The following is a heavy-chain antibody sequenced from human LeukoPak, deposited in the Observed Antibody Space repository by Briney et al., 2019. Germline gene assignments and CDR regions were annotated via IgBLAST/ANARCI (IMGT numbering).Heavy chain of an antibody. CDR1: GFTFSSHG. CDR2: IRYDGSNQ. CDR3: ARAGIVGLYYYYMDV. D-gene: IGHD2-21*01. J-gene: IGHJ6*03. V-gene: IGHV3-33*01. Sequence: GSSLRLSCAASGFTFSSHGMHWVRQAPGKGLEWVALIRYDGSNQYYADSVKGRFTISRDNSKNTLYLQMNSLRAEDTAVYYCARAGIVGLYYYYMDVWGKGTTVTVSS.